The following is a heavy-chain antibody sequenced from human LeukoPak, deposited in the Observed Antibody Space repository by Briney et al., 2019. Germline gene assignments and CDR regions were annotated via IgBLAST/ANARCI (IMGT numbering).Heavy chain of an antibody. V-gene: IGHV4-34*01. CDR3: ARGILDGYYFVY. Sequence: SETLSLTCAVYGGSFSGYYWSWIPQPPGKGLEWIGEPNHSGSTNYNPSLKSRVTISVDTSKNQFSLKLSSVTAADTAVYYCARGILDGYYFVYWGQGTLVTVSS. J-gene: IGHJ4*02. CDR2: PNHSGST. CDR1: GGSFSGYY. D-gene: IGHD2-21*01.